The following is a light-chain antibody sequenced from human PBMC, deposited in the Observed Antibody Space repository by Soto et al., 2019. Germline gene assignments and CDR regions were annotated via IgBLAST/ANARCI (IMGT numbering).Light chain of an antibody. V-gene: IGLV2-14*01. CDR3: NSYTSSSTLVV. J-gene: IGLJ2*01. CDR2: DVT. CDR1: SSDVGGYNY. Sequence: QSVLTQPASVSGSPGQSITISCTGTSSDVGGYNYVSWYQQHPGKVPKLMIYDVTNRPSGVSNRFSGSKSVNTASLTISGLQAEDEADYYCNSYTSSSTLVVFGGGTKVTVL.